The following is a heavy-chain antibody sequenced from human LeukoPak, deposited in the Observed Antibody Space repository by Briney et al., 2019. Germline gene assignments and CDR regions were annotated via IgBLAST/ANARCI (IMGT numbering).Heavy chain of an antibody. CDR1: GFTFDDYA. CDR3: AKVSYDSSGSYFSLDY. Sequence: GGSQRLSCAASGFTFDDYAMHWVRQAPGKGLEWVSGISWNSVDIGYGDSVKGRFTISRDNAKNSLFLQMNSLRADDTALYYCAKVSYDSSGSYFSLDYWGQGALVTVSS. D-gene: IGHD3-22*01. J-gene: IGHJ4*02. CDR2: ISWNSVDI. V-gene: IGHV3-9*01.